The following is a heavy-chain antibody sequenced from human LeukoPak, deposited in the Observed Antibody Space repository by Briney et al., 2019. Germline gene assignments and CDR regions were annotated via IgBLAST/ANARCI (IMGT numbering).Heavy chain of an antibody. J-gene: IGHJ5*02. V-gene: IGHV4-4*07. CDR1: GGSINSY. Sequence: PSETLSLTCIVSGGSINSYWSWIRQPAGKGLEWIGRISGNGAITYNPALQSRLTISIDTSKNQFSLKLMSVTAADTAVYYCARDSGTTGEVKFDPWGQGILVTVSS. D-gene: IGHD3-10*01. CDR2: ISGNGAI. CDR3: ARDSGTTGEVKFDP.